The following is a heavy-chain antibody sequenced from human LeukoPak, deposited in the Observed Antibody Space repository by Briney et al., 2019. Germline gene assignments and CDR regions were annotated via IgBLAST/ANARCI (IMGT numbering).Heavy chain of an antibody. Sequence: ASVKVSCKSSGYTFTSYGISWVRQAPGQGLEWMGLINPNSGGTNYAQKFYGRVTMTSDTSISTAYMELSRLRSGDTAVYYCARDRDYDVYYYYYMDVWGKGTTVTISS. CDR1: GYTFTSYG. V-gene: IGHV1-2*02. CDR2: INPNSGGT. CDR3: ARDRDYDVYYYYYMDV. D-gene: IGHD3-22*01. J-gene: IGHJ6*03.